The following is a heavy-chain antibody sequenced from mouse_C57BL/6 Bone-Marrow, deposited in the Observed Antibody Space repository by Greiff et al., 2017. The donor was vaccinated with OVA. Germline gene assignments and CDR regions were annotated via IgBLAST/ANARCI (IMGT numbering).Heavy chain of an antibody. J-gene: IGHJ2*01. Sequence: QVQLKQSGAELARPGASVKMSCKASGYTFTSYTMHWVNQRPGQGLEWIGYINPSSGYTKYNQKFKDKATLTADKSSSTAYMQLSSLTSEDSAVYYCASYFDYWGQGTTLTVSS. CDR3: ASYFDY. CDR1: GYTFTSYT. CDR2: INPSSGYT. V-gene: IGHV1-4*01.